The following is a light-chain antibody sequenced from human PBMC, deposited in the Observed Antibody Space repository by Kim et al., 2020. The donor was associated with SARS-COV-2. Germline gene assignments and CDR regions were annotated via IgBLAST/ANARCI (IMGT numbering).Light chain of an antibody. CDR3: NSYAGSNNLV. Sequence: QPVTISCTGTGSHIGVYAYVSWYHHYPRNAPKLMIYEIHKRPSVVPHRFSGSKSGNTASLSVSGLQAEDESDYFCNSYAGSNNLVFGGGTQLTVL. J-gene: IGLJ3*02. CDR2: EIH. CDR1: GSHIGVYAY. V-gene: IGLV2-8*01.